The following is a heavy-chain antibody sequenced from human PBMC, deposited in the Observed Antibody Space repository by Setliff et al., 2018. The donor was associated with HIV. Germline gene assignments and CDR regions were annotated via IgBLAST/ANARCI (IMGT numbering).Heavy chain of an antibody. CDR3: ARLNRRGFSAYNSNFDF. Sequence: SETLSLTCAVSGYSISSGYYWGWIRQPPGKGLEWLGYIHTSGGTMFNPSHQSRLSMSVDASKTHFSLRLVSVTAADTAIYFCARLNRRGFSAYNSNFDFWGQGTLVTVSS. V-gene: IGHV4-38-2*01. J-gene: IGHJ4*02. D-gene: IGHD5-12*01. CDR2: IHTSGGT. CDR1: GYSISSGYY.